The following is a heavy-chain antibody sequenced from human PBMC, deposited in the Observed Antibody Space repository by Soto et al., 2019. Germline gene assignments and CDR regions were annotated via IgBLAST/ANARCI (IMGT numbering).Heavy chain of an antibody. Sequence: ASVKVSCKASGYTFTSYGISWVRQAPGQGLEWMGWINPNSGGTNYAQKFQGWVTMTRDTSISTAYMELSRLRSDDTAVYYCARAPPLNYDYIWGSSKHHHAFDIWGQGTRVTVSS. J-gene: IGHJ3*02. CDR1: GYTFTSYG. CDR2: INPNSGGT. CDR3: ARAPPLNYDYIWGSSKHHHAFDI. V-gene: IGHV1-2*04. D-gene: IGHD3-16*01.